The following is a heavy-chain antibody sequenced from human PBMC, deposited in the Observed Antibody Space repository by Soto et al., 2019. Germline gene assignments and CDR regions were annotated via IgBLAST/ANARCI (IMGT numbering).Heavy chain of an antibody. D-gene: IGHD1-1*01. V-gene: IGHV2-5*02. CDR2: IYWDGES. CDR1: GFSFTTTRMG. CDR3: AKRDSNGNTTLFDP. J-gene: IGHJ5*02. Sequence: QITLKEAGPTLVKPTETLTLTCTFSGFSFTTTRMGVGWTRQPPGKALEWLAIIYWDGESRYNPLLRRRPTLTEDPFKNQVGLTMTKIDPKDKATYLCAKRDSNGNTTLFDPWGQGIPVTVAS.